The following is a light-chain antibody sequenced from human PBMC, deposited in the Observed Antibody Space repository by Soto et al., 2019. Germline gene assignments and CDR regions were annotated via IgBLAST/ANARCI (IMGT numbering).Light chain of an antibody. CDR3: QKCDDVPLT. V-gene: IGKV1-33*01. CDR1: QPISHY. J-gene: IGKJ4*01. Sequence: DIQMTQSPSSLSASVGDRVTITCQASQPISHYLNWYQQRPGKAPKLLIYDASNLETGVPSRFSGSGSGTHFTFTISSLQPEDIATYYCQKCDDVPLTFGGGTKVEIK. CDR2: DAS.